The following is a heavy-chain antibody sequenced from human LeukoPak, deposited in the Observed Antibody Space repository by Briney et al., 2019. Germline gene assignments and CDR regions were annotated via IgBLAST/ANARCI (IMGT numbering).Heavy chain of an antibody. D-gene: IGHD3-22*01. Sequence: PSETLSLTCTVSGGSISSSSYYWSWIRQPAGKGLEWIGRIYTSGSTNYNPSLKSRVTISVDTSKNQFSLKLSSVTAADTAVYYCARGYYYDSSGYGDDAFDIWGQGTMVTVSS. CDR2: IYTSGST. CDR3: ARGYYYDSSGYGDDAFDI. J-gene: IGHJ3*02. V-gene: IGHV4-61*02. CDR1: GGSISSSSYY.